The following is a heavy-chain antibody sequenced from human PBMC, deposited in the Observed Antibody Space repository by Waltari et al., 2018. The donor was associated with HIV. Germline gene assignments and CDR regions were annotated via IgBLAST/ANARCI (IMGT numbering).Heavy chain of an antibody. V-gene: IGHV3-48*02. D-gene: IGHD6-19*01. Sequence: EVQLVESGGGLVQPGGSLRPSGAAPGFTCSRYSMKWFRMAAGNGLGWVSYISSSCSTIYYADSVKGRFTISRDNAKNSLYLQMNSLRDEDTAVYYCARDGKQYSSGWYYFDYWGQGTLVTVSS. CDR2: ISSSCSTI. CDR3: ARDGKQYSSGWYYFDY. J-gene: IGHJ4*02. CDR1: GFTCSRYS.